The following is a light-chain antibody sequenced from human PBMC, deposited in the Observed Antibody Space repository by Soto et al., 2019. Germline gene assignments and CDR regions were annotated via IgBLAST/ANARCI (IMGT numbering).Light chain of an antibody. Sequence: DNQMTPSPPPPSPSVGDRVPIPFPVSQSIRHYLAWYQQMPGKAPKLLIYGASTLQSGVPSRFSGSGSGTEFTLTISSLQPDDFGTYFCQHHNSYSQTFGQGTKV. CDR2: GAS. CDR1: QSIRHY. J-gene: IGKJ1*01. V-gene: IGKV1-5*01. CDR3: QHHNSYSQT.